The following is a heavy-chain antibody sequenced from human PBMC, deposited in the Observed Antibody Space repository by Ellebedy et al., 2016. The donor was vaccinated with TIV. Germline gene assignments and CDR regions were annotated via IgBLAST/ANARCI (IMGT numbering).Heavy chain of an antibody. D-gene: IGHD6-13*01. V-gene: IGHV4-38-2*02. Sequence: SETLSLTXTVSGYSISSGYYWGWIRQPPGKGLEWIGSIYHSGSTYYNPSLKSRVTISVDTSKNQLSLRLRSVTAADTAVYYCAKSVGTGSTWGYYDSWGQGILVTVSS. CDR3: AKSVGTGSTWGYYDS. CDR1: GYSISSGYY. J-gene: IGHJ4*02. CDR2: IYHSGST.